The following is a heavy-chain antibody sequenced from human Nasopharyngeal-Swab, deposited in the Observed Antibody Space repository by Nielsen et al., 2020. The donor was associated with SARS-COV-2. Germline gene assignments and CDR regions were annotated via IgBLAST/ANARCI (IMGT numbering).Heavy chain of an antibody. J-gene: IGHJ5*02. CDR1: GFTFSSYE. CDR3: AREILWFGEGYFDP. CDR2: ISSRGSTI. Sequence: GESLKIPCAASGFTFSSYEMNWVRQAPGKGLEWVSYISSRGSTIYYADSVKGRFTISRDNAKNSLYLQMNSLEAEDTAVYYCAREILWFGEGYFDPWGQGTLVTVSS. D-gene: IGHD3-10*01. V-gene: IGHV3-48*03.